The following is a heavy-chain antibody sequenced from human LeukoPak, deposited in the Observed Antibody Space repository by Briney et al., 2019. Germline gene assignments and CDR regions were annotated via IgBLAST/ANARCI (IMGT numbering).Heavy chain of an antibody. CDR2: INPNSGGT. J-gene: IGHJ4*02. Sequence: ASVRVSCKASGYTFTGYYMHWVRQAPGQGLEWMGWINPNSGGTNYAQKFQGRVTMTRDTSISTAYMELSRLRSDDTAVYYCAREVSYGAGFDYWGQGTLGTASS. CDR1: GYTFTGYY. CDR3: AREVSYGAGFDY. D-gene: IGHD3-10*01. V-gene: IGHV1-2*02.